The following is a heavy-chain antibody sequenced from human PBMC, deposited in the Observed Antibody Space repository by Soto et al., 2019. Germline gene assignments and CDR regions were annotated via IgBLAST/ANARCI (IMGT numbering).Heavy chain of an antibody. CDR3: ARSYRDSYEH. CDR1: GGSISNNY. J-gene: IGHJ1*01. Sequence: ASETLSLTCNVSGGSISNNYWTWIRQPAGKGLEWIGRIYSNGRTNFNPSLKSRISMSIDTSKNQFSLKLTSVTAADTAVYYCARSYRDSYEHWGQGTLVTVSS. V-gene: IGHV4-4*07. CDR2: IYSNGRT. D-gene: IGHD4-17*01.